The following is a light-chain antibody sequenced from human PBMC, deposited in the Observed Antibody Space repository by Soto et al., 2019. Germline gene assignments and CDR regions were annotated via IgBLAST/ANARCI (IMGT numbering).Light chain of an antibody. CDR2: DVS. J-gene: IGKJ1*01. Sequence: DIQMTQSPPTLSASVGDRVTITCRDSQSISSWLAWYQQRPAKAPNLLIYDVSSLESGVPSRFSGSGSGTEFTLTISSLQPDDFATYYCQQYTNYPWTFGQGTKVEIK. CDR3: QQYTNYPWT. CDR1: QSISSW. V-gene: IGKV1-5*01.